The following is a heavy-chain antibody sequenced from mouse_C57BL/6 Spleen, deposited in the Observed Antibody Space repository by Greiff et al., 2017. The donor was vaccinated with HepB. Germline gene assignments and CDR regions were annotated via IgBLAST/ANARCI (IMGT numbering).Heavy chain of an antibody. CDR2: ISDGGSYT. Sequence: EVHLVESGGGLVKPGGSLKLSCAASGFTFSSYAMSWVRQTPEKRLEWVATISDGGSYTYYPDNVKGRFTISRDNAKNNLYLQMSHLKSEDTAMYYCARAREVTIYFDYWGQGTTLTVSS. CDR1: GFTFSSYA. V-gene: IGHV5-4*01. D-gene: IGHD2-5*01. J-gene: IGHJ2*01. CDR3: ARAREVTIYFDY.